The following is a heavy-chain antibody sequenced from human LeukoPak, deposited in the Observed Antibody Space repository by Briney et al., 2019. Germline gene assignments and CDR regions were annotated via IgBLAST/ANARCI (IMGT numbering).Heavy chain of an antibody. CDR1: GYTLTELS. J-gene: IGHJ4*02. Sequence: ASVKVSCKVSGYTLTELSMHRVRQAPGKGLEWMGGFDPEDGETIYAQKFQGRVTMTEDTSTDTAYMELSSLRSEDTAVYYCATSTSYCSSTSCYVKAFDYWGQGTLVTVSS. CDR2: FDPEDGET. V-gene: IGHV1-24*01. D-gene: IGHD2-2*01. CDR3: ATSTSYCSSTSCYVKAFDY.